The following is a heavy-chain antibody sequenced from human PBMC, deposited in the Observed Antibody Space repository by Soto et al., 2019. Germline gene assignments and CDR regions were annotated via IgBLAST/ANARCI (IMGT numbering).Heavy chain of an antibody. CDR2: INHSGST. D-gene: IGHD5-12*01. CDR3: ARGYRWLRLQYMDV. Sequence: QVQLQQWGAGLLKPSETLSLTCAVYGGSFSGYYWSWIRQPPGKGLEWIGEINHSGSTNYNPSLKSRVTISVDTSKNQFSLKLSSVTAADTAVYYCARGYRWLRLQYMDVWGKGTTVTVSS. J-gene: IGHJ6*03. CDR1: GGSFSGYY. V-gene: IGHV4-34*01.